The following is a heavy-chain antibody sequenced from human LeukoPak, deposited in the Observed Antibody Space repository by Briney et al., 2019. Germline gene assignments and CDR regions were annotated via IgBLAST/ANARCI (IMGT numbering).Heavy chain of an antibody. CDR1: GGSISSGDYY. V-gene: IGHV4-30-4*01. CDR2: IYYSGST. Sequence: SQTLSLTCTVSGGSISSGDYYWSWIRQPPGKGLEWIGYIYYSGSTYYNPSLKSRVTISVDTSKSQFSLKLSSVTAADTAVYYCARVAGIAAADYWGQGTLVTVSS. D-gene: IGHD6-13*01. J-gene: IGHJ4*02. CDR3: ARVAGIAAADY.